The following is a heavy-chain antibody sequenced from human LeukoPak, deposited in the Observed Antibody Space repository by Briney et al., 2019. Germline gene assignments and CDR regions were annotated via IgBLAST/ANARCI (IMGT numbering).Heavy chain of an antibody. CDR1: GGTFSSYA. J-gene: IGHJ5*02. V-gene: IGHV1-69*06. Sequence: GASVKVSCKASGGTFSSYAISWVRQAPGQGLEWMGGIIPIFGTANYAQKFQGRVTITADKSTSTAYMELSSLRSEDTAVYYCAKSDSSSWFGSYNWFDPWGQGTLVTVSS. CDR3: AKSDSSSWFGSYNWFDP. D-gene: IGHD6-13*01. CDR2: IIPIFGTA.